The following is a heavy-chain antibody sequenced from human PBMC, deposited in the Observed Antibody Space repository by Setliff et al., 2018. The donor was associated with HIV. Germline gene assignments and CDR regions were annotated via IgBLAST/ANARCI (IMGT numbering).Heavy chain of an antibody. Sequence: PSETLSLTCTVPGGSISSNNFYWGWIRQPPGKGLEWIGTIYSSGDSFYDPSLKSRVTTSIDSSKNQFSLRLSSVTAADTAVYYCIIAYSSGWLAPMGFDSWGQGTLVTVSS. CDR1: GGSISSNNFY. CDR2: IYSSGDS. CDR3: IIAYSSGWLAPMGFDS. J-gene: IGHJ4*02. V-gene: IGHV4-39*01. D-gene: IGHD6-19*01.